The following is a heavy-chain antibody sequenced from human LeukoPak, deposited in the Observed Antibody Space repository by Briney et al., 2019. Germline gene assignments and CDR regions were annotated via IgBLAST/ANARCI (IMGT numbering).Heavy chain of an antibody. V-gene: IGHV4-59*01. Sequence: SETLSRTCTVSGGSTSSYYWGWIRQPPGKGLEWIGHVYYSGSTNYNPSLKSRVTISLDTSKNQFSLKLSSVTTADTAVYYCARVIGYSSTWFPYYFDHWGQGTLVTVSS. J-gene: IGHJ4*02. D-gene: IGHD6-13*01. CDR3: ARVIGYSSTWFPYYFDH. CDR2: VYYSGST. CDR1: GGSTSSYY.